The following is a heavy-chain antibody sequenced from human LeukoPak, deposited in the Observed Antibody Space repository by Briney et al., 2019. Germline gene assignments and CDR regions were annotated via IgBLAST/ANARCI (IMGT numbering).Heavy chain of an antibody. CDR2: INAGNGYT. CDR1: GYTFTSFA. Sequence: ASVKVSCKASGYTFTSFALHWVRQAPGQRLEWMGWINAGNGYTKYSQKFQDRVTITRDTSASTAYMELSSLRSEDTAVYYCARRLYGDYDYLDYWGQGTLVTVSS. J-gene: IGHJ4*02. CDR3: ARRLYGDYDYLDY. D-gene: IGHD4-17*01. V-gene: IGHV1-3*01.